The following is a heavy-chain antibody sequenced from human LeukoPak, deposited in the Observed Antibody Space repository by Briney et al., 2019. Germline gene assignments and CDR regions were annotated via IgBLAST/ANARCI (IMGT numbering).Heavy chain of an antibody. CDR3: ARQYYYDSSGYVPHFDY. CDR2: ISGSGGST. J-gene: IGHJ4*02. Sequence: GGSLRLSCAASGFTFSSFGMSWVRQAPGKGLEWVAGISGSGGSTYYADSLKGRFTISRDNSKNTLYLQMNSLRAEDTAVYYCARQYYYDSSGYVPHFDYWGQGTLVTVSS. D-gene: IGHD3-22*01. CDR1: GFTFSSFG. V-gene: IGHV3-23*01.